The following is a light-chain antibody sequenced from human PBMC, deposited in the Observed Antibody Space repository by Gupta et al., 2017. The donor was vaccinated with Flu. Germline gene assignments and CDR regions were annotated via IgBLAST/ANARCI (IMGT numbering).Light chain of an antibody. Sequence: DIHMTQSPSSLSAYVVDTVTITCRASEGIVNWLAWYQQKPGKGPKLLIYKASALQDGVPSRFSGSVSGTEFTLTISSLQPDDFATYSCQQYHVYPYTFGRGTKLE. CDR2: KAS. CDR3: QQYHVYPYT. V-gene: IGKV1-5*03. CDR1: EGIVNW. J-gene: IGKJ2*01.